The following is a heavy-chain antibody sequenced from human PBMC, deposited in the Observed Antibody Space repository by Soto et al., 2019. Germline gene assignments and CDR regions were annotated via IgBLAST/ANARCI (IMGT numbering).Heavy chain of an antibody. CDR1: GVTFSSFA. CDR3: SRAPIGSGCFVAY. D-gene: IGHD6-19*01. J-gene: IGHJ4*02. Sequence: GGARRLSCASSGVTFSSFAMSLVRQAPGKGLEWVSSITSSSTYRYYADSVKGRFTISRDNAKNSLYLQMNSLRAEDTAVYYCSRAPIGSGCFVAYWGQGTLVPVSS. V-gene: IGHV3-21*01. CDR2: ITSSSTYR.